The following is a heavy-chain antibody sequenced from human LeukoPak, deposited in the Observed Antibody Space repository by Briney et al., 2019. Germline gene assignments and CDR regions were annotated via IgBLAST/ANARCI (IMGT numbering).Heavy chain of an antibody. CDR1: GGSISSYY. CDR2: TYYSGST. D-gene: IGHD6-13*01. CDR3: ARSEQSQLVSPGGPFDY. Sequence: SETLSLTCTVSGGSISSYYWSWIRQPPGKGLEWIGYTYYSGSTNYNPSLKSRVTISVDTSKNQFSLKLSSVTAADTAVYYCARSEQSQLVSPGGPFDYWGQGTLVTVSS. V-gene: IGHV4-59*08. J-gene: IGHJ4*02.